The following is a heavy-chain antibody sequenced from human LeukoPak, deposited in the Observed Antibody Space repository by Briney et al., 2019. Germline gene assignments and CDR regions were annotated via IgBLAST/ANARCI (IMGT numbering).Heavy chain of an antibody. D-gene: IGHD4-17*01. CDR1: GFTFGSYS. CDR3: ARTLTSFYYFDY. CDR2: ISSSRSTM. Sequence: PGGSLRLSCAASGFTFGSYSMSWVRQAPGKGLEWVSFISSSRSTMFYADSVKGRFTVSRDNAKNSLYLQMNSLRGEDTAVYYCARTLTSFYYFDYWGQGALVTVSA. J-gene: IGHJ4*02. V-gene: IGHV3-48*04.